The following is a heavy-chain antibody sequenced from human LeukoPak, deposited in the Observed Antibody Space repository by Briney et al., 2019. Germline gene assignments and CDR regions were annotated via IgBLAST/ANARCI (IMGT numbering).Heavy chain of an antibody. CDR1: GGSISSGGSY. V-gene: IGHV4-31*03. CDR3: ARDYVLYDAFDI. J-gene: IGHJ3*02. CDR2: IYYSGST. D-gene: IGHD2-8*01. Sequence: SQTLSLTCTVSGGSISSGGSYWSWIRQHPGKGLEWIGYIYYSGSTYYNPSLKSRVTISVDTSKNQFSLKLSSVTAADTAVYYCARDYVLYDAFDIWGQGTMVTVSS.